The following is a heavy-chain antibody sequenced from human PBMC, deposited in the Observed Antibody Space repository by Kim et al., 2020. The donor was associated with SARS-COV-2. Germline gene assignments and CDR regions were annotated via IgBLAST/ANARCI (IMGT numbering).Heavy chain of an antibody. J-gene: IGHJ6*03. CDR2: IYPGDSDT. CDR1: GYSFTSYW. V-gene: IGHV5-51*01. CDR3: ARHTPPFRGGRSDYGDLRYYYYYMDV. Sequence: GESLKISCKGSGYSFTSYWIGWVRQMPGKGLEWMGIIYPGDSDTRYSPSFQGQVTISADKSISTAYLQWSSLKASDTAMYYCARHTPPFRGGRSDYGDLRYYYYYMDVWGKGTTVTVSS. D-gene: IGHD4-17*01.